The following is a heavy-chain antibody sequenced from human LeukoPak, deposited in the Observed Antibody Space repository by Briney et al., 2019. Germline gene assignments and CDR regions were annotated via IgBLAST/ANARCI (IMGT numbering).Heavy chain of an antibody. Sequence: GGSLRLSCAASGFTLNTNYMNWVRQVPGKGLEWVSSISSSSSYIYYADSVKGRFTISRDNAKNSLYLQMNSLRAEDTAVYYCARVLSGYSYGPFDYWGQGTLVTVSS. J-gene: IGHJ4*02. D-gene: IGHD5-18*01. CDR2: ISSSSSYI. CDR1: GFTLNTNY. V-gene: IGHV3-21*01. CDR3: ARVLSGYSYGPFDY.